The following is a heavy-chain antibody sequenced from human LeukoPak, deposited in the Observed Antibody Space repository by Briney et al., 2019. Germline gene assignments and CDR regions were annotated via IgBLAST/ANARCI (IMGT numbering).Heavy chain of an antibody. D-gene: IGHD6-13*01. J-gene: IGHJ4*02. V-gene: IGHV1-2*02. CDR3: ARTLYIAAVPGGFDY. CDR1: GYTFIGYH. CDR2: INPNSGGT. Sequence: ASVKVSCKASGYTFIGYHIHWVRQAPGQGLEWMGWINPNSGGTNYAQKFQGRVTMTRDTSISTVYMELSRLRSDDTALYYCARTLYIAAVPGGFDYWGQGTLVTVSS.